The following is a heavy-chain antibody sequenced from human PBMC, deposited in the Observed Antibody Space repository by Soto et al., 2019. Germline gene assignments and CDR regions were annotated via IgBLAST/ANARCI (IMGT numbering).Heavy chain of an antibody. Sequence: VGSLRLSCAASGFSFSDYAMSWVRQAPGKGLEWVSVISESGGSTHYADSVRGRFTVSRDNSKNSLSLRMNSLRDEDTAVYFCAKRSPYSSGWYSPIFDYWGQGALVTVS. V-gene: IGHV3-23*01. D-gene: IGHD6-13*01. CDR3: AKRSPYSSGWYSPIFDY. CDR1: GFSFSDYA. CDR2: ISESGGST. J-gene: IGHJ4*02.